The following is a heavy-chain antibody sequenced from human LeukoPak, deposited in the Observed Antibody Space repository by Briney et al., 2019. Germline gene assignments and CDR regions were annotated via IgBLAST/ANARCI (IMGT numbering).Heavy chain of an antibody. D-gene: IGHD3-9*01. Sequence: SETLSLTCTVSGGSIIRGAFYWHWIRQPAGKGLEWIGRVHTSGSTHYDPSLSSRVTISLDTSKNQFSLKLSSVTAADTAVYYCARSHDDILTGYYLNWFDPWGQGTLVTVSS. CDR1: GGSIIRGAFY. CDR3: ARSHDDILTGYYLNWFDP. CDR2: VHTSGST. V-gene: IGHV4-61*02. J-gene: IGHJ5*02.